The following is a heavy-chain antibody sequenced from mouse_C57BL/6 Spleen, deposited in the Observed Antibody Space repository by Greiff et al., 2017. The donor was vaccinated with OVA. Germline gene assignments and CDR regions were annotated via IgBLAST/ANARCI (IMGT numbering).Heavy chain of an antibody. D-gene: IGHD1-1*01. CDR3: ARGISTTVAYFDY. V-gene: IGHV3-6*01. CDR2: ISYDGSN. J-gene: IGHJ2*01. CDR1: GYSITSGFY. Sequence: EVQLVESGPGLVKPSQSLSLTCSVTGYSITSGFYWNWIRQLPGNKLEWMGYISYDGSNNYNPSLKNRISLTRDTSRNQFFLKLSSVTTEDTATYYGARGISTTVAYFDYWGQGTTLTVSS.